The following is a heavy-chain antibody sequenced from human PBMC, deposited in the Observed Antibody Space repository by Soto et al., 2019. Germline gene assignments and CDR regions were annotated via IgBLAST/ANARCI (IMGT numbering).Heavy chain of an antibody. CDR3: ARDTGNFFDY. J-gene: IGHJ4*02. CDR1: GGTFSSYT. Sequence: ASVKVSCKASGGTFSSYTVSGVRQAPGQGLEWVGWIGPSSGNTDSARNLQGRVTMTTDTSTSTAYMELRSLRSDDTAVYYCARDTGNFFDYWGQGTLVTVS. V-gene: IGHV1-18*01. CDR2: IGPSSGNT.